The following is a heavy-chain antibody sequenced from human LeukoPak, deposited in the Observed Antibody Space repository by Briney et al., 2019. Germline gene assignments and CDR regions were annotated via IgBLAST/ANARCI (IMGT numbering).Heavy chain of an antibody. D-gene: IGHD6-13*01. CDR2: IHYSGTT. V-gene: IGHV4-39*01. CDR1: GGSISSNSYY. CDR3: ARPRAYSSSWYYFDH. J-gene: IGHJ4*02. Sequence: SETLSLTCTDSGGSISSNSYYWGWIRQPPGKGLEWIGSIHYSGTTYYNPSLKSRVTISTDTSKNQFSLRLSSVTAADTAVYCCARPRAYSSSWYYFDHWGQGTLITVSS.